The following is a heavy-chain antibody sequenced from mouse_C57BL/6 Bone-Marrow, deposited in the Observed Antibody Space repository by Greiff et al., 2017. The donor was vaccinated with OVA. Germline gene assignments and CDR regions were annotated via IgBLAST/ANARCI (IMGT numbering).Heavy chain of an antibody. CDR2: INPNNGGT. CDR1: GYTFTDYY. Sequence: VQLQQSGPELVKPGASVKISCKASGYTFTDYYMNWVKQSHGQSLEWIGDINPNNGGTSYNQKFKGKATLTVDKSSSTAYMELRSLTSEDSAVYYCARVGLRYAMDYWGQGPSVTVSS. CDR3: ARVGLRYAMDY. D-gene: IGHD1-1*01. V-gene: IGHV1-26*01. J-gene: IGHJ4*01.